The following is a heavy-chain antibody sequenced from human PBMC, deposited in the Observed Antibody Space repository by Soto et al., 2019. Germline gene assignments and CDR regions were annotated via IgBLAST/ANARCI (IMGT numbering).Heavy chain of an antibody. V-gene: IGHV1-18*04. CDR1: GYSFTTHG. J-gene: IGHJ6*02. CDR3: ARDPPFSGILRGTPLMDV. Sequence: ASVKVSCKASGYSFTTHGISWVRRAPGHGLEWMGWISAYNGDTHYVQRFQGRLTMTTDTSTSTAYMELRSLTSDDTAVYYCARDPPFSGILRGTPLMDVWGQGATVTVSS. D-gene: IGHD4-17*01. CDR2: ISAYNGDT.